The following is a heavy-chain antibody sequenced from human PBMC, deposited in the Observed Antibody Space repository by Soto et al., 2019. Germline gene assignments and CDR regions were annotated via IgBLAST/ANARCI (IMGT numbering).Heavy chain of an antibody. Sequence: QVQLQQWGAGLLKPSETLSLTCAVYGGSFSGYYWSWIRQPPGKGLEWIGEINHSGSTNYNPSLKSRVTISVDTSKNQFSLKLSSVTAADTAVYYCARVGYYDSSGRPPQPYWGQGTLVTVSS. V-gene: IGHV4-34*01. D-gene: IGHD3-22*01. CDR2: INHSGST. CDR3: ARVGYYDSSGRPPQPY. CDR1: GGSFSGYY. J-gene: IGHJ4*02.